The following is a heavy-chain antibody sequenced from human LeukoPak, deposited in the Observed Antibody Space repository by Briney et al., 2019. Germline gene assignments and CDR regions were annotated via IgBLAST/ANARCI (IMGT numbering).Heavy chain of an antibody. J-gene: IGHJ5*02. CDR1: GSALSDLS. D-gene: IGHD6-19*01. Sequence: ASVKVSCKVSGSALSDLSMQWVRQVPGKGLEWMGGFDHENGETMYAQKFQGRVIMTDDTYTDTAYMDLTGLRYEDTAVYYCATGHSTGYHYWFDPWGQGTLVTVSS. CDR2: FDHENGET. V-gene: IGHV1-24*01. CDR3: ATGHSTGYHYWFDP.